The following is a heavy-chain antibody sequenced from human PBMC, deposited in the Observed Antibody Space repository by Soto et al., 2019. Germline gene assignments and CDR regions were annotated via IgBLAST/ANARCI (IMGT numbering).Heavy chain of an antibody. Sequence: QITLKESGPSLVKPTQTLTLTCTFSGFSLTNTGGTVGWIRQPPGKALEWLALVYWHDDKRYNPSLRNRLTIAKDTSKNRVVLTLANVGPVDTATYYCAPSHFEILTGPFDSWGRGTLVTVSS. CDR1: GFSLTNTGGT. CDR2: VYWHDDK. CDR3: APSHFEILTGPFDS. V-gene: IGHV2-5*01. J-gene: IGHJ5*01. D-gene: IGHD3-9*01.